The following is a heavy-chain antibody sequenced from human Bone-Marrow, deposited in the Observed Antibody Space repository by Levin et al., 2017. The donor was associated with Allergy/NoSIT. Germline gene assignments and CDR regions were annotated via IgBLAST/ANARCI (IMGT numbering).Heavy chain of an antibody. V-gene: IGHV4-59*01. CDR2: IYYSGST. CDR3: ARDRYDRSGYYPFDP. J-gene: IGHJ5*02. D-gene: IGHD3-22*01. CDR1: GGSISNFH. Sequence: SQTLSLTCTVSGGSISNFHWSWIRQPPGKGLEWIGYIYYSGSTNYNPSLKGRVSMSVDTSKNQFSLKLSSVTAADTAVYYCARDRYDRSGYYPFDPWGQGILVTVSS.